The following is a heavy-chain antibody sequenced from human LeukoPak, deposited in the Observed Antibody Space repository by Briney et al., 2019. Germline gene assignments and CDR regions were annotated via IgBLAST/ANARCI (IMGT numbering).Heavy chain of an antibody. D-gene: IGHD3-16*01. J-gene: IGHJ4*02. CDR2: ISYDGSNK. Sequence: GGSLRLSCAASGFTFSSYGMHWVRQAPGKGLEWVAVISYDGSNKYYADSVKGRFTISRDNSKYTLYLQMNSLRAEDTAVYYCAKLLYEFDYWGQGTLVTVSS. CDR3: AKLLYEFDY. CDR1: GFTFSSYG. V-gene: IGHV3-30*18.